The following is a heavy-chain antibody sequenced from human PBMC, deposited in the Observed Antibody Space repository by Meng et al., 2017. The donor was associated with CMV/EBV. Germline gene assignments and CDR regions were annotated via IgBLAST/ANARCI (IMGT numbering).Heavy chain of an antibody. CDR3: ARHYDYDDY. Sequence: QVVPVEAGAKVKRPGVSVKFYCKAYGYTCTGYNRLWVGQAPGQGLEWMGWINPNSGGTNYAQKFQGRVTMTRDTSISTAYMELSRLRSDDTAVYYCARHYDYDDYWGQGTLVTVSS. V-gene: IGHV1-2*02. D-gene: IGHD3-16*01. CDR1: GYTCTGYN. CDR2: INPNSGGT. J-gene: IGHJ4*02.